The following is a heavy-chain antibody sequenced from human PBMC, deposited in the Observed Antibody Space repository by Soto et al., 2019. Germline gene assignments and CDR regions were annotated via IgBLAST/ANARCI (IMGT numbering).Heavy chain of an antibody. D-gene: IGHD3-22*01. CDR2: ISYDGSNK. Sequence: QSGGSLRLSCAASGFTFSSYGMHWVRQAPGKGLEWVAVISYDGSNKYYADSVKGRFTISRDNSKNTLYLQMNSLRAEDTAVYYCAKDPGTIVVVMRFDYWGQGTLVTVSS. V-gene: IGHV3-30*18. J-gene: IGHJ4*02. CDR1: GFTFSSYG. CDR3: AKDPGTIVVVMRFDY.